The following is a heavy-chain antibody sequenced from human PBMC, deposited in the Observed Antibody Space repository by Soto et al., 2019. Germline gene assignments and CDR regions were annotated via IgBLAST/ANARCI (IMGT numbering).Heavy chain of an antibody. CDR3: ARGEGYYGTGSYCNWFDP. V-gene: IGHV4-39*01. Sequence: PSETLSLTCTVSGVSISSSSYYWGWIRQPPGKGLEWIGSIYYSGSTYYNPSLKSRVTISVDTSKNQFSLKLSSVTAADTAVYYCARGEGYYGTGSYCNWFDPWGQGTLVTVSS. CDR1: GVSISSSSYY. D-gene: IGHD3-10*01. J-gene: IGHJ5*02. CDR2: IYYSGST.